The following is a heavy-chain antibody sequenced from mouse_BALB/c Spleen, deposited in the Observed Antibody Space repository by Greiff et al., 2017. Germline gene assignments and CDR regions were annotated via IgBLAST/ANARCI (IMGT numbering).Heavy chain of an antibody. D-gene: IGHD2-13*01. CDR3: ARERVQGEDPWFDY. Sequence: QVQLKESGAELAKPGASVKMSCKASGYTFTSYWMHWVKQRPGQGLEWIGYINPSTGYTEYNQKFKDKATLTADKSSSTAYMQLSSLTSEDSAVYYCARERVQGEDPWFDYWGQGTLVTVSA. J-gene: IGHJ3*01. CDR2: INPSTGYT. CDR1: GYTFTSYW. V-gene: IGHV1-7*01.